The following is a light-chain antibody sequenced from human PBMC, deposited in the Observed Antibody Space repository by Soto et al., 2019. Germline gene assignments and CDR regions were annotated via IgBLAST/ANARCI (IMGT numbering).Light chain of an antibody. Sequence: QSALTQPASVSGSPGQSITISCTGTSSDVGSYNYVSWYQQHPGKTPKLMIYDVSNRPSGVSNPFSGSKSGNTASLTISGLPTEDETDYYCSSYTTSHTVVFGGGTKLTVL. V-gene: IGLV2-14*01. CDR1: SSDVGSYNY. J-gene: IGLJ2*01. CDR3: SSYTTSHTVV. CDR2: DVS.